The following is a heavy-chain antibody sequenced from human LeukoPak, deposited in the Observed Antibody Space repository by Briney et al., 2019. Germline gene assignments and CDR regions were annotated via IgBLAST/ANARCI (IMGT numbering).Heavy chain of an antibody. CDR2: IYFSGST. D-gene: IGHD4-17*01. CDR3: ACGDFRPDY. J-gene: IGHJ4*02. V-gene: IGHV4-39*01. Sequence: NASETLSLTCTVSGGSISSSDYYWGWIRQPPGKGLEWIGSIYFSGSTYDNPSLKSRVTISVDTSKNQFSLKLSSVTAADTAVYYCACGDFRPDYWGQGTLVTVSS. CDR1: GGSISSSDYY.